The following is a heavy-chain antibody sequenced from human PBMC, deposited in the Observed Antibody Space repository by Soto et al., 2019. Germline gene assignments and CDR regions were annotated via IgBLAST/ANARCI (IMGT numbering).Heavy chain of an antibody. V-gene: IGHV3-30*18. CDR1: GFTFSSHG. CDR3: AEGRSVRGGVIEFDY. D-gene: IGHD3-10*01. J-gene: IGHJ4*02. CDR2: ISYGGSHI. Sequence: QVQLVESGGGVVQPGRSLRLSCGASGFTFSSHGMHWVRQAPGKGLEWVAVISYGGSHIYYADSVKCRLTISRDHSKKTLYLQRNSLNTGDAAVYYCAEGRSVRGGVIEFDYWGQGTLVTGCS.